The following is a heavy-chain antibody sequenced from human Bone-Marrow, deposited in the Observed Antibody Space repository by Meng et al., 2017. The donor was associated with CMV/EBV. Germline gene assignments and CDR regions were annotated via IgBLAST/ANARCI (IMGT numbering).Heavy chain of an antibody. V-gene: IGHV4-39*07. Sequence: SETLSLTCTVSGGSISSSSYYWGWIRQPPGKGLEWIGSIYYSGSTYYNPSLKSRVTISLDTSKNQFSLRLSSVTAADTAVYYCARGVDYESSGYWGYWGQGTLVTVSS. CDR1: GGSISSSSYY. J-gene: IGHJ4*02. CDR2: IYYSGST. D-gene: IGHD3-22*01. CDR3: ARGVDYESSGYWGY.